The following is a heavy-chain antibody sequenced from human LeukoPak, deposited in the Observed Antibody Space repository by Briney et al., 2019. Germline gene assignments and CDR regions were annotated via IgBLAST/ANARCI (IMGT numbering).Heavy chain of an antibody. Sequence: GGSLRLSCAASGFTFSGYWMSYVRQAPGKGLEWVANIKQDGSEKYYVDSVKGRFTISRDNAKNSLFLQMNSLRAEDTAVYYCARDWQWQQLDGDAFDIWGQGTMVTVSS. J-gene: IGHJ3*02. CDR3: ARDWQWQQLDGDAFDI. CDR1: GFTFSGYW. D-gene: IGHD6-13*01. CDR2: IKQDGSEK. V-gene: IGHV3-7*04.